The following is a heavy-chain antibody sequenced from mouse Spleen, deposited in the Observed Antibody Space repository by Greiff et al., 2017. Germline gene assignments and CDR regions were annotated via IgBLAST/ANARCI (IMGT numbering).Heavy chain of an antibody. J-gene: IGHJ3*01. V-gene: IGHV1-50*01. CDR3: ARGSSYPWFAY. Sequence: QVQLQQSGAELVKPGASVKLSCKASGYTFTSYWMQWVKQRPGQGLEWIGEIDPSDSYTNYNQKFKGKATLTVDTSSSTAYMQLSSLTSEDSAVYYCARGSSYPWFAYWGQGTLVTVSA. D-gene: IGHD1-1*01. CDR1: GYTFTSYW. CDR2: IDPSDSYT.